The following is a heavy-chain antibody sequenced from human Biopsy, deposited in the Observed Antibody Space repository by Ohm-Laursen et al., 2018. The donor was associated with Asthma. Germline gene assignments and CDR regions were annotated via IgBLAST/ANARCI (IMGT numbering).Heavy chain of an antibody. CDR3: ATYSTGWSGVEF. V-gene: IGHV4-59*01. CDR1: GASISQYY. D-gene: IGHD6-19*01. Sequence: PSETLSLTCSVSGASISQYYWTWIRQSPGKGLEWIGYIFYGGNSYYSSSLKSRVSISVDPSKKQFSLTLDSVTAAGTAVYYCATYSTGWSGVEFWGQGTRVTVSS. J-gene: IGHJ4*02. CDR2: IFYGGNS.